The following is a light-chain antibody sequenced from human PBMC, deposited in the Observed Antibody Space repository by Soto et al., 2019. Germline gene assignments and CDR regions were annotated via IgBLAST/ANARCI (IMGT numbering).Light chain of an antibody. Sequence: QSALTQPASVSGSPGQSITISCTGTNSDAGSYNFVSWYQHHPDKAPKLMIYEGTKRPSGVSNRFSGSKSGNTASLTISGLQAEDEADYYCCSYADNNNWVFGGGTKLTVL. CDR2: EGT. CDR3: CSYADNNNWV. J-gene: IGLJ3*02. V-gene: IGLV2-23*01. CDR1: NSDAGSYNF.